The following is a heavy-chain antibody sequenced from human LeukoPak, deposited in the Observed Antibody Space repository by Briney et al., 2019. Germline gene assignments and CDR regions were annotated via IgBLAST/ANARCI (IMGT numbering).Heavy chain of an antibody. V-gene: IGHV3-72*01. CDR2: IRNKAAGYTT. D-gene: IGHD1-26*01. CDR1: DFTFTDYY. Sequence: PGGSLRLSCIASDFTFTDYYMDWVRQAPGKGLEWVGRIRNKAAGYTTDYAASVKGRFTISRDDSKNSVYLQMNSLETEDTAVYYCARGSDRGSQFDCWGQGVLVTVSS. CDR3: ARGSDRGSQFDC. J-gene: IGHJ4*02.